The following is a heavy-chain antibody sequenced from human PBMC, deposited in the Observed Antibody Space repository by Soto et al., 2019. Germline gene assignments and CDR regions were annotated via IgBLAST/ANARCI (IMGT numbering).Heavy chain of an antibody. D-gene: IGHD6-6*01. CDR2: INPNTGGT. J-gene: IGHJ4*02. CDR3: AREGIEARIPSD. Sequence: GASVKVSCKASGYTFTGFFLHWVRQAPGQGLEWLGWINPNTGGTNYAQDFQGRITMTRDTSISTAYLELTSLRSDDTAVYYCAREGIEARIPSDWGQGTLVTV. V-gene: IGHV1-2*02. CDR1: GYTFTGFF.